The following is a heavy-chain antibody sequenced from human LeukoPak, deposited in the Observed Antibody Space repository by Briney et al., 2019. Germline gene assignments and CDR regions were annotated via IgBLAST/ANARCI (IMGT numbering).Heavy chain of an antibody. D-gene: IGHD3-10*01. Sequence: PGGSLRLSCAASGFTFSSYAMSWVRQAPGKGLEWVSAISGSGGSTYYADSVKGRFTTSRDNSKNTLYLQMNSLRAEDTAVYYCAKRIYGSGSYYVPFDYWGQGTLVTVSS. CDR3: AKRIYGSGSYYVPFDY. V-gene: IGHV3-23*01. CDR1: GFTFSSYA. CDR2: ISGSGGST. J-gene: IGHJ4*02.